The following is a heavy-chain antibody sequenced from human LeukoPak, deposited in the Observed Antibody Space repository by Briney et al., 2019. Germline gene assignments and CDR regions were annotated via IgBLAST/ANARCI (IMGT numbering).Heavy chain of an antibody. V-gene: IGHV1-69*08. CDR1: GGTFSSYT. CDR3: ARDSNVEMATILPDY. J-gene: IGHJ4*02. Sequence: GASVKVSCKASGGTFSSYTISWVRQAPGQGLEWMGRIIPILGTANYAQKFQGRVTITADKSTNTAYMELSSLRSEDTAVYYCARDSNVEMATILPDYWGQGTLVTVSS. CDR2: IIPILGTA. D-gene: IGHD5-24*01.